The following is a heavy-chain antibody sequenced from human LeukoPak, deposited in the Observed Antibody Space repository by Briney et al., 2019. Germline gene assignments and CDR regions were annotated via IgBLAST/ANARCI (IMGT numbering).Heavy chain of an antibody. CDR3: ARSGSITTIYAFDI. CDR2: ISSSGSTI. V-gene: IGHV3-11*04. D-gene: IGHD3-22*01. Sequence: GGSLRLSCAASGFTFSDYYMSWIRQAPGKGLEWVSYISSSGSTIYYADSVKGRFTISRDNAKNTLYLQMNSLRAEDTAVYYCARSGSITTIYAFDIWGQGTMVTVSS. CDR1: GFTFSDYY. J-gene: IGHJ3*02.